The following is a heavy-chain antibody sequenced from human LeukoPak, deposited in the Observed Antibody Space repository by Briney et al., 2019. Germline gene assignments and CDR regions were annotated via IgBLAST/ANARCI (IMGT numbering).Heavy chain of an antibody. CDR1: GASISSYY. J-gene: IGHJ4*02. D-gene: IGHD3-22*01. V-gene: IGHV4-4*09. CDR2: IHTSGNT. Sequence: SETLSLTCTVSGASISSYYWSWIGQPPGKGLEWIGYIHTSGNTNSSPSLKSRVTMSVDTSKNEFSLKLRSVAAADTALYYCARGHFDSSGSSNPLDSWGQGTLVTVSS. CDR3: ARGHFDSSGSSNPLDS.